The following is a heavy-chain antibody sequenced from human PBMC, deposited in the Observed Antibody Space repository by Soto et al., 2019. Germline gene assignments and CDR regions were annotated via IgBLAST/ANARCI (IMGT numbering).Heavy chain of an antibody. CDR3: AKLPPLVVVVAPISYFHY. J-gene: IGHJ4*02. Sequence: GGSLRLSCAASGFTFSSYAMSWVRQAPGKGLEWVSAISGSGGSTYYADSVKGRFTISRDNSKNTLYLQMNSLRAEDTAVYYCAKLPPLVVVVAPISYFHYWCQGPLVTVST. D-gene: IGHD2-15*01. CDR1: GFTFSSYA. V-gene: IGHV3-23*01. CDR2: ISGSGGST.